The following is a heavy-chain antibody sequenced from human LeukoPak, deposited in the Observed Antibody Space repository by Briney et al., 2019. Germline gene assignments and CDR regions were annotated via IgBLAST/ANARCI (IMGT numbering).Heavy chain of an antibody. CDR2: IIPIFGTA. CDR1: GGTFSSYA. D-gene: IGHD2-2*01. J-gene: IGHJ3*02. Sequence: ASVKVSCKASGGTFSSYAISWVRQAPGQGLEWTGGIIPIFGTANYAQKFQGRVTITADESTSTAYMELSSLRSEDTAVYYCAREVVVPAAIPLDAFDIWGQGTMVTVSS. V-gene: IGHV1-69*13. CDR3: AREVVVPAAIPLDAFDI.